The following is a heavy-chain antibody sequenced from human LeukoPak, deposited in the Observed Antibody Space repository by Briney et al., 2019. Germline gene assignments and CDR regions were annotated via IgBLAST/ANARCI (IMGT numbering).Heavy chain of an antibody. Sequence: GRSLRLSCAASGFTFDDYAMHWVRQAPGKGLEWVSGLSWNSGSIGYADSVKGRFTISRDNAKNSLYLQMNSPRAEDTALYYCAKDVVPAVRTPLFDYWGQGTLVTVSS. CDR3: AKDVVPAVRTPLFDY. CDR1: GFTFDDYA. D-gene: IGHD2-2*01. J-gene: IGHJ4*02. CDR2: LSWNSGSI. V-gene: IGHV3-9*01.